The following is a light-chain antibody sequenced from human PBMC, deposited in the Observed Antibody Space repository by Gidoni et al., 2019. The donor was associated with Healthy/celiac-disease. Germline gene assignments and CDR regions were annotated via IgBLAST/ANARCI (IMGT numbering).Light chain of an antibody. CDR1: QSISSY. Sequence: DLQMTQSPSSLSASVGDRVTITCRASQSISSYLNWYQQKPGKAPKLLIYAASSLQSGVPSRFSGSGSGTDFTLTISSLQPEDFATYYGQQSYSTPCSFGQXTKLEIK. CDR3: QQSYSTPCS. J-gene: IGKJ2*04. CDR2: AAS. V-gene: IGKV1-39*01.